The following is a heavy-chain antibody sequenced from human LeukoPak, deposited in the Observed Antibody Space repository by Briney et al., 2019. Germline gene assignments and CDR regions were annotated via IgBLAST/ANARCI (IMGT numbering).Heavy chain of an antibody. CDR2: ISGSGGST. V-gene: IGHV3-23*01. D-gene: IGHD3-22*01. CDR1: GFTFSSYA. Sequence: GGSLRLSCAASGFTFSSYAMSCVRQARGKGLELVSAISGSGGSTYYADSVKGRFTISRDNSKNTLYLQMNSMRAEDTAVYYCARERYYYDSSGYRILDYWGQGTLVTVSS. J-gene: IGHJ4*02. CDR3: ARERYYYDSSGYRILDY.